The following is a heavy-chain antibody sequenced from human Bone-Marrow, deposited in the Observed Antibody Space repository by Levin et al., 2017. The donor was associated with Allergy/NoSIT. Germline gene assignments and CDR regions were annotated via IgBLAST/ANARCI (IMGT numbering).Heavy chain of an antibody. Sequence: SETLSLTCTVSGGSVNSFSDYWSWIRQSPGKGLEWIGYIYYNGHTNYNPSLKGRVSISLDTSKSQFSLILTSVTAADTAVYYCARDQSPTEGSGWRAYFDLWGRGTPVTVSS. CDR3: ARDQSPTEGSGWRAYFDL. CDR1: GGSVNSFSDY. V-gene: IGHV4-61*01. D-gene: IGHD6-19*01. J-gene: IGHJ2*01. CDR2: IYYNGHT.